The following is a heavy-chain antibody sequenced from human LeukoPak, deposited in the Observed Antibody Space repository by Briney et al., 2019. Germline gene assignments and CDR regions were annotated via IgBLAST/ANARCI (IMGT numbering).Heavy chain of an antibody. V-gene: IGHV4-59*08. D-gene: IGHD6-19*01. CDR3: ARLKGYSSGWYPSYYFDY. CDR1: GGSISSSY. CDR2: IYYTGST. Sequence: SETLSLTCTVSGGSISSSYWSWIRQPPGEGLEWIGYIYYTGSTNYNPSLQSRVTISVDTSKNQFSLKLSSVTAADTAMYYCARLKGYSSGWYPSYYFDYWGQGTLVTVSS. J-gene: IGHJ4*02.